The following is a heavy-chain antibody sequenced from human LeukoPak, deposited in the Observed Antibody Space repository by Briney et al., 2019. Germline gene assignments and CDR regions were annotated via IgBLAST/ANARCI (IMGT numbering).Heavy chain of an antibody. CDR1: GFTFSSYA. CDR2: ISYDGSNK. J-gene: IGHJ4*02. CDR3: ARETLVRSSTSCYPDY. V-gene: IGHV3-30-3*01. D-gene: IGHD2-2*01. Sequence: PGGSLRLSCAASGFTFSSYAMHWVRQAPGKGLEWVAVISYDGSNKYYADSVKGRFTISRDNSKNTLYLQMNSLRAEDTAVYYCARETLVRSSTSCYPDYWGQGTLVTVSS.